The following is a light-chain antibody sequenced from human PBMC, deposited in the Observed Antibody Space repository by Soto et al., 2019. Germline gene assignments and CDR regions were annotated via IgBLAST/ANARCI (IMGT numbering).Light chain of an antibody. CDR3: QQYGSSPPFP. Sequence: EIVLTQSPGTLYLSPGERATLSCRASQSVSSSYLAWYQQKPGQAPRLLIYGASSRATGIPDRFSGSGSGTDFTLTISRLEPEDFAVYYCQQYGSSPPFPFGGGTKVDIK. CDR2: GAS. J-gene: IGKJ4*01. V-gene: IGKV3-20*01. CDR1: QSVSSSY.